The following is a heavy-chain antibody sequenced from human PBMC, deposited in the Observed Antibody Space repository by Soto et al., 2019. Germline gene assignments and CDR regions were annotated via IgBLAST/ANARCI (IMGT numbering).Heavy chain of an antibody. J-gene: IGHJ5*02. Sequence: SETLSLTCSVSRAFINSGGFYYSWIRQPPGKGLEWLGYIFHSGSTLYNPSLRGRLTLSADTSRNQLSLYLTSVTAAVTAVYYCVRGGIAGHWFDHWGQGILVTVSS. D-gene: IGHD2-15*01. CDR2: IFHSGST. CDR1: RAFINSGGFY. CDR3: VRGGIAGHWFDH. V-gene: IGHV4-31*03.